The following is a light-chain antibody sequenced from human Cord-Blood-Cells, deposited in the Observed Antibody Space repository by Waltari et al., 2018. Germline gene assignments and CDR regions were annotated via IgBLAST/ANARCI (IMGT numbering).Light chain of an antibody. CDR3: CSYAGSSTYV. CDR1: SSHVGSYNL. Sequence: QSALTQPASVSGSPVQSNTIPCTGTSSHVGSYNLVSWYQPHPGKAPKLMIYEVSKRPSGVSNRFSGSKSGNTASLTISGLQAEDEADYYCCSYAGSSTYVFGTGTKVTVL. V-gene: IGLV2-23*02. J-gene: IGLJ1*01. CDR2: EVS.